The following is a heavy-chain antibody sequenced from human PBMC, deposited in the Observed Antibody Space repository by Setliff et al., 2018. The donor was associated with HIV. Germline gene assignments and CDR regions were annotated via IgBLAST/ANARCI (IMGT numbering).Heavy chain of an antibody. CDR3: ARGATITYYFDY. Sequence: VKVSCKASGGTFSSYAISWVRQAPGQGLGWMGGIIPVFRTANYAQKCQGRVTITEDESTSTAYMELSSLRSEDTAVYYCARGATITYYFDYWGQGTLVTVSS. D-gene: IGHD5-12*01. V-gene: IGHV1-69*13. J-gene: IGHJ4*02. CDR2: IIPVFRTA. CDR1: GGTFSSYA.